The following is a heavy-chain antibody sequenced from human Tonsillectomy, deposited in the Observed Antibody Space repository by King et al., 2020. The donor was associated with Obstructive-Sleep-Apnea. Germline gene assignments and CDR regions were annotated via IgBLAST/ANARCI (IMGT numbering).Heavy chain of an antibody. D-gene: IGHD3-10*01. Sequence: ITLKESGPTLVKPTQTLTLTCTFSGFSLSTSGVGVGWIRQPPGKALEWLALIYWDDDKRYSPSLKSRLTITKDTSKNQVVLTMTNMDPVDTATYYCATDRPYGSGSYYNPDYFDYWGQGTLVTVSS. V-gene: IGHV2-5*02. CDR2: IYWDDDK. J-gene: IGHJ4*02. CDR1: GFSLSTSGVG. CDR3: ATDRPYGSGSYYNPDYFDY.